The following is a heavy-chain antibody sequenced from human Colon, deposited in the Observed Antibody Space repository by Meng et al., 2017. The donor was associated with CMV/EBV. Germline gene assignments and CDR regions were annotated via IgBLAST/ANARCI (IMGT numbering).Heavy chain of an antibody. V-gene: IGHV3-9*01. J-gene: IGHJ4*02. D-gene: IGHD3-22*01. CDR3: AKGGVHYYDSSGYYYWFDY. Sequence: SLKISCAASGFTFDDYAMHWVRQAPGKGLEWVSGISWNSGSIDYADSVKGRFTISRDNAKNSLYLRMNSLRAEDTALYYCAKGGVHYYDSSGYYYWFDYWGQGTLVTSPQ. CDR1: GFTFDDYA. CDR2: ISWNSGSI.